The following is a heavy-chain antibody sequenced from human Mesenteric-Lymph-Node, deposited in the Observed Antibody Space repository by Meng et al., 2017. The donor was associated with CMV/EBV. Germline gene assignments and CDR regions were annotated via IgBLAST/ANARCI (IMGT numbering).Heavy chain of an antibody. V-gene: IGHV1-8*01. CDR2: MNPNSGNT. CDR3: LVVVAATPAVNYYYYGMDV. J-gene: IGHJ6*02. D-gene: IGHD2-15*01. Sequence: ASVKVSCKASGYTFTSYDINWVRQATGQGLEWMGWMNPNSGNTGYAQKFQGRVTMTRNTSISTAYMELSSLRSEDTAVYYCLVVVAATPAVNYYYYGMDVWGQGTMVTVSS. CDR1: GYTFTSYD.